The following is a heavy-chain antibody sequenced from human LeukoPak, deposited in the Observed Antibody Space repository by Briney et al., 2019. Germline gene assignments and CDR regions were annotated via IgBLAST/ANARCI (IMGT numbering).Heavy chain of an antibody. V-gene: IGHV5-51*01. CDR1: GYTFTNYW. CDR2: IYPGDSDT. CDR3: ARHIGLTTRYFDY. Sequence: GESLKISCKAFGYTFTNYWIAWVRQMPGKGLEWMGMIYPGDSDTRYSPSFQGHVTISADKSITTAYLQWSSLKASDTAIYYCARHIGLTTRYFDYWGQGTVVTVSS. J-gene: IGHJ4*02. D-gene: IGHD4/OR15-4a*01.